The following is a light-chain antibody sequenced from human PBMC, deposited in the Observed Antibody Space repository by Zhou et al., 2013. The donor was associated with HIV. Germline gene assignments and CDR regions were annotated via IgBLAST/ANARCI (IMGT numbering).Light chain of an antibody. Sequence: QSVLTQPPSVSGAPGLRVTISCTGSSSNIGAGYDVHWYQQLPGTAPKLLIYGNINRPSGVPDRFSGSKSGTSASLATTGLQAEDEADYYCQSYDSSLSGSKVFGGGTKLTVL. CDR3: QSYDSSLSGSKV. J-gene: IGLJ2*01. CDR1: SSNIGAGYD. CDR2: GNI. V-gene: IGLV1-40*01.